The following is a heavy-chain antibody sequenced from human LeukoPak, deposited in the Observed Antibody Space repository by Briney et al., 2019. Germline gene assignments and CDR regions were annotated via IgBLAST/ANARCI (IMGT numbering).Heavy chain of an antibody. CDR2: ISSSSSTI. V-gene: IGHV3-48*01. Sequence: GGSLRLSCAASGFTFSSYSMIWVRQAPGEGLEWVSYISSSSSTIYYADSVKGRFTISRDNAKNSLYLQMNSLRAEDTAVYYCARAVGYCSSSICYRFDYWGQGTLVTVSS. D-gene: IGHD2-2*01. J-gene: IGHJ4*02. CDR1: GFTFSSYS. CDR3: ARAVGYCSSSICYRFDY.